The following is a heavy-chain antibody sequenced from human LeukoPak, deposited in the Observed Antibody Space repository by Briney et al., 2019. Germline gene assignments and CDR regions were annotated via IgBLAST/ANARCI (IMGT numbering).Heavy chain of an antibody. Sequence: GRSLRLSCAASGFTFDDYAMHWVRQAPGKGLEWVSGISWNSGSIGYADSVKGRFTISRDNAKNSLYLQMNSLRAEDTAVYYCAKAPLGYCSGGSCYSYYFDYWGQGTLVTVSS. D-gene: IGHD2-15*01. V-gene: IGHV3-9*01. CDR1: GFTFDDYA. J-gene: IGHJ4*02. CDR2: ISWNSGSI. CDR3: AKAPLGYCSGGSCYSYYFDY.